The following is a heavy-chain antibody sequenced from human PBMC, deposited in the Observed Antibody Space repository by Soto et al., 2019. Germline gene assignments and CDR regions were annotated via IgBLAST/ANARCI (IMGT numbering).Heavy chain of an antibody. CDR1: GFTFSNFA. Sequence: PGGSLRLSCAASGFTFSNFAMSWVRQAPGKGLEWVSAISSSSSYIYYADSVKGRFTISRDNAKNSLYLQMNSLRAEDTAVYYCARDLSTTGNKYYFDYWGQGTLVTVSS. J-gene: IGHJ4*02. V-gene: IGHV3-21*01. CDR2: ISSSSSYI. CDR3: ARDLSTTGNKYYFDY. D-gene: IGHD1-1*01.